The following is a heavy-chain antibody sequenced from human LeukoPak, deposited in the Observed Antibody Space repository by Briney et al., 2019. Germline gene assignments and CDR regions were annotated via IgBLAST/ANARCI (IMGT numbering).Heavy chain of an antibody. CDR3: ARSSPPIRGVILYY. D-gene: IGHD3-10*01. CDR1: GYTFTSYG. V-gene: IGHV1-18*01. CDR2: ISAYNGNT. J-gene: IGHJ4*02. Sequence: ASVKVSCKASGYTFTSYGISWVRQAPGQGLEWMGWISAYNGNTNYAQKLQGRVTMTTDTSTSTAYMELRSLRSDDTAVYYGARSSPPIRGVILYYWGQGTLVTVSS.